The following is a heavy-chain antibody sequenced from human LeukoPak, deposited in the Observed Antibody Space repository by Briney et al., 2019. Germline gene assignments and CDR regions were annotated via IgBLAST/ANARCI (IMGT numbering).Heavy chain of an antibody. J-gene: IGHJ2*01. CDR3: AKSPLLAGEPGWYFDV. CDR1: GFTFSRYA. CDR2: IIGNSDYT. V-gene: IGHV3-23*01. D-gene: IGHD6-19*01. Sequence: GGALRLSCAACGFTFSRYAMSWVRQAPGKGLEWVSPIIGNSDYTYYADSVKGRFTISRDNSKNSLSLQMNSLRAEDTDVYYCAKSPLLAGEPGWYFDVGERGNLVTVS.